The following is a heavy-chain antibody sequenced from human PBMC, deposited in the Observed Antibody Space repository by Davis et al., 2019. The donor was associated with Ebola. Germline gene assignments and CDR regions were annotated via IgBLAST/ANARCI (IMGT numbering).Heavy chain of an antibody. J-gene: IGHJ4*02. CDR2: IRSKTDGGTT. D-gene: IGHD6-19*01. CDR3: TAGYSCGWSGLDS. CDR1: GFTFRSAW. Sequence: GESLKISCAGSGFTFRSAWMCWVRQAPGKGLEWVGRIRSKTDGGTTDYGAPVKGRFTISRDDSKNTLYLQMSSLKAEDTGVYYCTAGYSCGWSGLDSWGQGAVVTVSS. V-gene: IGHV3-15*05.